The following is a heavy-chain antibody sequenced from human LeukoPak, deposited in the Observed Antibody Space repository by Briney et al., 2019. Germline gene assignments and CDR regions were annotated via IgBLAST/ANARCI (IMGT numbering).Heavy chain of an antibody. CDR3: AKRYCKSATCRSDMDA. J-gene: IGHJ6*02. CDR1: GFTFSNYG. V-gene: IGHV3-30*02. CDR2: IQSDGSNT. D-gene: IGHD2-15*01. Sequence: PGGSLRLSCAASGFTFSNYGMHWVRQAPGRGRDWVALIQSDGSNTYSADSVKGRFTISRDNPRNTLHLQMNRLRPEDTAVYYCAKRYCKSATCRSDMDAWGQGTTVTVSS.